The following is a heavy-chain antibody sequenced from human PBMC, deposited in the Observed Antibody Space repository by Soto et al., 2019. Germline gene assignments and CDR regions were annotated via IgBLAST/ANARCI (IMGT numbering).Heavy chain of an antibody. Sequence: LSLTCTVSGASISGFYWSWIRKSAGKGLEWIGRIYATGTTDYNPSLKSRVMMSADTSKKQFSLKLRSVTAADTAVYYCVRDGTKTLRDWFDPWGQGLSVTVYS. J-gene: IGHJ5*02. D-gene: IGHD1-1*01. CDR1: GASISGFY. CDR2: IYATGTT. V-gene: IGHV4-4*07. CDR3: VRDGTKTLRDWFDP.